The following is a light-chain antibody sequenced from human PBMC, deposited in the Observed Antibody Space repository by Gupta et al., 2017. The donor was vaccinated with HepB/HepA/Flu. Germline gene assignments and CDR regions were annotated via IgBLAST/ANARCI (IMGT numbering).Light chain of an antibody. J-gene: IGKJ2*03. CDR1: QSVNSDY. CDR3: QQYHLSSGYS. V-gene: IGKV3-20*01. CDR2: GAS. Sequence: EIVLTQSPGTLSLSPGERATLSCRASQSVNSDYLVWYQQKPCQAPRLLIHGASTRATGIPERFSGGGSGTDFALTISRLQPEDFAMYYCQQYHLSSGYSFGQGTRLEIK.